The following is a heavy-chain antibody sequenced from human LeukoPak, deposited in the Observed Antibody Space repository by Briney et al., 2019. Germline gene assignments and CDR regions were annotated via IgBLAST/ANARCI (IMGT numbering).Heavy chain of an antibody. V-gene: IGHV3-21*01. CDR2: ISSSSSYI. J-gene: IGHJ3*02. CDR3: ARGGLWQIQLWLPGAFDI. CDR1: GFTFSSYS. D-gene: IGHD5-18*01. Sequence: GGSLRLSCAASGFTFSSYSMNWVRQAPGKGLEWVSSISSSSSYIYYADSVKGRFTISRDNAKNSLYLQMNSLRAEDTAVYYCARGGLWQIQLWLPGAFDIWGQGTMVTVSS.